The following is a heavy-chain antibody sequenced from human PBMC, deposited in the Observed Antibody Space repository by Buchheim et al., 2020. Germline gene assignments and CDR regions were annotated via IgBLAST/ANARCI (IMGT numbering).Heavy chain of an antibody. V-gene: IGHV4-34*01. J-gene: IGHJ4*02. CDR1: GGSFSGYY. CDR3: ARVKYSSGWGIDY. CDR2: INHSGST. Sequence: QVQLQQWGAGLLKPSETLSLTCAVYGGSFSGYYWSWIRQPPGKGLEWIGEINHSGSTNYNPSLKSRVTISVDTSKNQFSLKLSSVTAADTAVYYCARVKYSSGWGIDYWGQGTL. D-gene: IGHD6-19*01.